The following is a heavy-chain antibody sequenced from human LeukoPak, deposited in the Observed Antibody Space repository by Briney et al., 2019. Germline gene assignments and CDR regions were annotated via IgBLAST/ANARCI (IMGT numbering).Heavy chain of an antibody. CDR1: GFSIINSW. J-gene: IGHJ4*02. CDR3: ARYQPLRLDY. Sequence: GGSLRLSCAIYGFSIINSWMSWVRQAPGKGLEWVAVVSSDGSIDYYADSVRGRFTVSRDNSKNTMFLQFNTLRPEDTGVYYCARYQPLRLDYWGQGTLVTVSS. V-gene: IGHV3-30*03. D-gene: IGHD2-2*01. CDR2: VSSDGSID.